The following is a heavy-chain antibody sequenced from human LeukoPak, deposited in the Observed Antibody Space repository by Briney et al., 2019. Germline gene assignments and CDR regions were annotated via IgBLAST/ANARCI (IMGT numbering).Heavy chain of an antibody. CDR2: ISSSSSYI. CDR1: GFTFSSYS. Sequence: GGSLRLSCAASGFTFSSYSINWVRQAPGKGLEWVSSISSSSSYIYYADSVKGRFTISRDNAKNSLYLQMNSLRAEDTAVYYCAREEVEAAGTFDYWGQGTLVTVSS. CDR3: AREEVEAAGTFDY. J-gene: IGHJ4*02. D-gene: IGHD2-15*01. V-gene: IGHV3-21*01.